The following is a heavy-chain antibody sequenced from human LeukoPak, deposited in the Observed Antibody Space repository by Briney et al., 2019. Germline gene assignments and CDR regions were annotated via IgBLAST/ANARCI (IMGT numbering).Heavy chain of an antibody. J-gene: IGHJ4*02. D-gene: IGHD2-21*02. CDR3: SVVVTAIPEFDY. Sequence: PGGSLRLSCAASGFTFSSYGMHWVRQAPGKGLEWVAVIWYDGSNKYYADSVKGRFTISRDNSKNTLYLQMNSLRAEDTAVYYCSVVVTAIPEFDYWGQGTLVTVSS. V-gene: IGHV3-33*01. CDR2: IWYDGSNK. CDR1: GFTFSSYG.